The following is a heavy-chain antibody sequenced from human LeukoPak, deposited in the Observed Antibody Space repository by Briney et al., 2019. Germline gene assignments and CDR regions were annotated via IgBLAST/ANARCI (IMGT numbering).Heavy chain of an antibody. D-gene: IGHD1-26*01. CDR3: ARAALGATLAFDI. Sequence: SETLSLTCTVSGGSISSSSYYWGWIRQPPGKGLEWIGSIYYSGSTYYNPSLKSRVTISVDTSKNQFSLKLSSVTAADTAVYYCARAALGATLAFDIWGQGTMVTVSS. J-gene: IGHJ3*02. CDR1: GGSISSSSYY. V-gene: IGHV4-39*07. CDR2: IYYSGST.